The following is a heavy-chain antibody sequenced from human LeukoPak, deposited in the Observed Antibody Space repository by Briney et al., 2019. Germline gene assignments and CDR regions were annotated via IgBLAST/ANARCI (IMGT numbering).Heavy chain of an antibody. V-gene: IGHV4-61*01. J-gene: IGHJ5*02. CDR1: GGSVSSGSYC. CDR2: IYYSGST. Sequence: SETLSLTCTVSGGSVSSGSYCWSWIRQPPGKGLEWIGYIYYSGSTNYNPSLKSRVTISVDTSKNQFSLKLSSVTAADTAVYYCTRESVIVVVPAAMENWFDPWGQGTLVTVSS. CDR3: TRESVIVVVPAAMENWFDP. D-gene: IGHD2-2*01.